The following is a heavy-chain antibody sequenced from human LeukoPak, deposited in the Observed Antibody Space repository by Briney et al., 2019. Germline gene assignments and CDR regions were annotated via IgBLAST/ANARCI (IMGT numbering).Heavy chain of an antibody. CDR3: ARVGTVLLWFGESPPGNAFDI. CDR2: IYTSGST. Sequence: SETLSLTCIVSGGSISSYYWSWIRQPPGKGLEWIGRIYTSGSTNYNPSLKSRVTMSVDTSKNQFSLKLSSVTAADTAVYYCARVGTVLLWFGESPPGNAFDIWGQGTMVTVSS. J-gene: IGHJ3*02. D-gene: IGHD3-10*01. V-gene: IGHV4-4*07. CDR1: GGSISSYY.